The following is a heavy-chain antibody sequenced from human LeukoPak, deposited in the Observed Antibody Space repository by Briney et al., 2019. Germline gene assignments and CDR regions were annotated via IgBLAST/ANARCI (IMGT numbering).Heavy chain of an antibody. J-gene: IGHJ3*02. CDR3: ARLRRITIFGVAKGAFDI. Sequence: ASVKVSCKASGYIFTSYFMHWVRQAPGQGLEWMGLINPSGGSTRYAQKFQGRVTMTRDMSTSTVYMELSSLRSEDTAVYYCARLRRITIFGVAKGAFDIWGQGTMVTVSS. D-gene: IGHD3-3*01. V-gene: IGHV1-46*01. CDR1: GYIFTSYF. CDR2: INPSGGST.